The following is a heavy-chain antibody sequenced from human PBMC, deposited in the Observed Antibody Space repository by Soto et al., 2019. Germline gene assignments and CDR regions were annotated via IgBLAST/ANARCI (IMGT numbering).Heavy chain of an antibody. D-gene: IGHD6-13*01. CDR2: IDPSDSYT. Sequence: KISCKGSGYSFTSYWISWVRQMPVKGLEWMGRIDPSDSYTNYNPSFQGHVTISADKSISTAYLQMNSLRAEDTAVYYCAKDSGGRTSWYGVGFDPWGQGTLVTVSS. CDR3: AKDSGGRTSWYGVGFDP. CDR1: GYSFTSYW. J-gene: IGHJ5*02. V-gene: IGHV5-10-1*01.